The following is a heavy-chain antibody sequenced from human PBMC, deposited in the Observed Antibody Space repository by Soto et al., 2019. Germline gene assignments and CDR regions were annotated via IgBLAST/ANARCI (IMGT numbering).Heavy chain of an antibody. CDR3: ARDEGGSGYQLDS. V-gene: IGHV1-69*06. Sequence: QVQLVQSGAEVKKPGSSVKVSCKASGGTFSTYATSWVRQAPGQGLEWMGMIIPMFGTAKYAQKFQGRVTITADKSASTDYMELSSLRSEDTAVYYCARDEGGSGYQLDSWGQGTLVNVSS. CDR2: IIPMFGTA. J-gene: IGHJ5*01. CDR1: GGTFSTYA. D-gene: IGHD3-22*01.